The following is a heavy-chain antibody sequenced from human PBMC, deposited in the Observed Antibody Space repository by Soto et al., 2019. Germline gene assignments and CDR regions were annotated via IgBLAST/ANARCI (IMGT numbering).Heavy chain of an antibody. D-gene: IGHD5-18*01. CDR1: GFSVSSHS. V-gene: IGHV3-23*01. J-gene: IGHJ4*02. CDR2: ISVGGDKE. Sequence: DVQLLQSGGGLVQPGGSLRVSCAASGFSVSSHSMTWVRQAPGKGLEYVSGISVGGDKEFYADSVRGRFTVSRDNSKNILYLQMDSLRVDDTAIYYCSRWDGYGVYWGQGTLVTVSS. CDR3: SRWDGYGVY.